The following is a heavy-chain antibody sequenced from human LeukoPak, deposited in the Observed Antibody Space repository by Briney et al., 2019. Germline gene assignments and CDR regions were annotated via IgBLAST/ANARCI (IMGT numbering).Heavy chain of an antibody. CDR3: ARDLRWQAAEYFQD. J-gene: IGHJ1*01. V-gene: IGHV3-11*01. D-gene: IGHD2-15*01. CDR1: GFTFSDYY. CDR2: ISSSGSTI. Sequence: GGSLRLSCAASGFTFSDYYMSWIRQAPGKGLEWVSYISSSGSTIYYADSVKGRFTISRDNAKNSLYLQMNSLRAEDTAVYYCARDLRWQAAEYFQDWGQGTLVTVSS.